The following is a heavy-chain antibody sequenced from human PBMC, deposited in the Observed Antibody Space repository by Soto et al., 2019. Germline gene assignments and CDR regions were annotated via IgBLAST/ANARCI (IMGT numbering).Heavy chain of an antibody. Sequence: ASVKVSCKASGYTFTGYYMHWVRQAPGQGLEWMGWINPNSGGTNYAQKFQGCVTMTRDTSISTAYMELSRLRSDDTAVYYCARAGMGVVVVAAALDWYFDLWGRGTLVTVSS. CDR1: GYTFTGYY. D-gene: IGHD2-15*01. CDR3: ARAGMGVVVVAAALDWYFDL. V-gene: IGHV1-2*04. CDR2: INPNSGGT. J-gene: IGHJ2*01.